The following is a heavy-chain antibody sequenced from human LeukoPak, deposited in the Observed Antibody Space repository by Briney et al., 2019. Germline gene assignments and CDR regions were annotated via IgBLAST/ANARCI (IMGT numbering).Heavy chain of an antibody. Sequence: GGSLRLSCAASGFTVSSNYMSWVRQAPGKGLEWVSVIYSGGSTYYADSVKGRFTISRGNSKNTLYLQMNSLRAEDTAVYYCASGRVASDSDYWGQGTLVTVSS. D-gene: IGHD1-26*01. J-gene: IGHJ4*02. CDR2: IYSGGST. CDR3: ASGRVASDSDY. CDR1: GFTVSSNY. V-gene: IGHV3-66*01.